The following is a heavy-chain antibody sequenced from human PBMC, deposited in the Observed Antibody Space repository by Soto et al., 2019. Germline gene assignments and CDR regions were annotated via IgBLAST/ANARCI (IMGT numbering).Heavy chain of an antibody. D-gene: IGHD6-13*01. Sequence: ASVKVSCKASGYTFTSYGISWGRQAPGQGLEWMGWISAHNGNTNYAQKLQGRVTMTTDTSTSTAYMELRSLRSDDTAVYYCAAGAPYSSSWYVVNYYYYGMYVWG. V-gene: IGHV1-18*01. CDR3: AAGAPYSSSWYVVNYYYYGMYV. J-gene: IGHJ6*02. CDR2: ISAHNGNT. CDR1: GYTFTSYG.